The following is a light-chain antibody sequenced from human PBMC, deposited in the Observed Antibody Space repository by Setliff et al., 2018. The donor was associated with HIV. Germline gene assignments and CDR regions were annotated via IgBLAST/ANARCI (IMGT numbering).Light chain of an antibody. Sequence: QSALTQPRSVSGSPGQSVTISCTGTSSDVGGYDYVSWIQQQPGKAPKLMIYDVTRRPSGVPDRFSGSRSGNTVSLTISGLQADDEAYYYCCSYAARQTSYVFGTGTKVTVL. J-gene: IGLJ1*01. V-gene: IGLV2-11*01. CDR3: CSYAARQTSYV. CDR2: DVT. CDR1: SSDVGGYDY.